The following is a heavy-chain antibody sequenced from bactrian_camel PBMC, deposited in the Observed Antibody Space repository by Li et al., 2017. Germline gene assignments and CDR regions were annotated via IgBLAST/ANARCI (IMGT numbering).Heavy chain of an antibody. Sequence: HVQLVESGGGSVQAGGSLRLSCAASGYTASSGCMGWFRQVLGKEREGIAWIANDGGTAYAQSVKGRFTISEDDAKKTLFLRMSNLRPEDTAEYYCAADSPGYCAGGYFLSRNRTRFWGWGTQVTVS. V-gene: IGHV3S9*01. CDR2: IANDGGT. J-gene: IGHJ4*01. CDR3: AADSPGYCAGGYFLSRNRTRF. D-gene: IGHD2*01. CDR1: GYTASSGC.